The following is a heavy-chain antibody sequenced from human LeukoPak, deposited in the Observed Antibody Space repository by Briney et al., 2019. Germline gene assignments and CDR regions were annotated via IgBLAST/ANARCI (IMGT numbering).Heavy chain of an antibody. V-gene: IGHV4-34*01. Sequence: SETLSVTCAVYGGSFSGYYWGWIRQPPGKGLEWIGEINHSGSTNYNPSLKSRVTISVDTSKNQFSLKLSSVTAADTAVYYCARGEYDFWSGYLVRDYWGQGTLVTVSS. CDR1: GGSFSGYY. CDR3: ARGEYDFWSGYLVRDY. J-gene: IGHJ4*02. CDR2: INHSGST. D-gene: IGHD3-3*01.